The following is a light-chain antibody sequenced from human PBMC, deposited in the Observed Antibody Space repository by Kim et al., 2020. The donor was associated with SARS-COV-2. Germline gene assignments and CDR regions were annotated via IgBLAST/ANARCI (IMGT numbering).Light chain of an antibody. CDR2: SNN. V-gene: IGLV1-44*01. CDR1: SSNIGSNI. CDR3: AAWDDSLNGVV. J-gene: IGLJ2*01. Sequence: QSVLTQPPSASGTPGQRVTISCSGSSSNIGSNIVNWYQQLPGTAPELLMYSNNQRPSGVSDRFSGSKSGTSASLAISGLQSDDEADYYCAAWDDSLNGVVFGGGTQLTVL.